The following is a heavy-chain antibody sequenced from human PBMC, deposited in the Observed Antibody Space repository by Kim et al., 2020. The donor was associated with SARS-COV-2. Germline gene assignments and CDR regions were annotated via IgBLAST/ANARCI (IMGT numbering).Heavy chain of an antibody. Sequence: ADSVKGRFTISRDKSKNTLYLQMNSLRAEDTAVYYCASPNSSGWTYYFDYWGQGTLVTVSS. CDR3: ASPNSSGWTYYFDY. J-gene: IGHJ4*02. V-gene: IGHV3-33*01. D-gene: IGHD6-19*01.